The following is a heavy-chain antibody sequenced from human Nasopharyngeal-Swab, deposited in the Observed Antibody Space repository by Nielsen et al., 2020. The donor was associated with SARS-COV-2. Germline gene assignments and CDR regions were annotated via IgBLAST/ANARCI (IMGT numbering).Heavy chain of an antibody. D-gene: IGHD3-16*02. CDR2: VCTRETS. CDR1: GDSINIYC. Sequence: SETLSLTCTVSGDSINIYCWTWIRQPAGKGLEWIGRVCTRETSDNNPSLNSRVTMSVDTSKNQFSLTLTSVIAADTAIYYCARERREITSFDYVWQNYRYGDYFDYWGQGIRVTVSS. CDR3: ARERREITSFDYVWQNYRYGDYFDY. V-gene: IGHV4-4*07. J-gene: IGHJ4*02.